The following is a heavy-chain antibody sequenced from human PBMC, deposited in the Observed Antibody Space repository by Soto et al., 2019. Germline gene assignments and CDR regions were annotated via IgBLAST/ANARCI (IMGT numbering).Heavy chain of an antibody. D-gene: IGHD1-26*01. CDR3: AYSDGNHDAFDI. Sequence: VASVKVSCKASGYTFTSYAMHWVRQAPGQRLEWMGWINAGNGNTKYSQKFQGRVTITRDTSASTAYMELSSLRSEDTAVYYCAYSDGNHDAFDIWGQGTMVTVSS. V-gene: IGHV1-3*01. J-gene: IGHJ3*02. CDR1: GYTFTSYA. CDR2: INAGNGNT.